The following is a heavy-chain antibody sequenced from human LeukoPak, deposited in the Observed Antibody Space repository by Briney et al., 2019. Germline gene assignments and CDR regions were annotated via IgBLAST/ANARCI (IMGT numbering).Heavy chain of an antibody. Sequence: SETLSLTCAVYGGSFSGYYWSWIRQPPGKGLEWIGEINHSGSTNYNPSLKSRVTISVDTSKNQFALDLSSVNAADTAVYYCAGAVVTPQYYYYYYMDFWGKGTTVTVSS. V-gene: IGHV4-34*01. D-gene: IGHD4-23*01. J-gene: IGHJ6*03. CDR2: INHSGST. CDR3: AGAVVTPQYYYYYYMDF. CDR1: GGSFSGYY.